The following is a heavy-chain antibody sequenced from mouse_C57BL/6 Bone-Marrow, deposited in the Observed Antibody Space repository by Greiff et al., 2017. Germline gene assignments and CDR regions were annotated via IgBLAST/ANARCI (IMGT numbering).Heavy chain of an antibody. D-gene: IGHD1-1*01. V-gene: IGHV7-1*01. Sequence: DVMLVESGGGLVQSGRSLRLSCATSGFTFSDFYMEWVRQAPGKGLEWIAASRNKANAYTTEYSESVKGRFIVSRDTSQSILYLQMNALRAEDTAIYYCARVYYGSSYWYFDVWGKGTTVTVSS. CDR2: SRNKANAYTT. CDR1: GFTFSDFY. CDR3: ARVYYGSSYWYFDV. J-gene: IGHJ1*03.